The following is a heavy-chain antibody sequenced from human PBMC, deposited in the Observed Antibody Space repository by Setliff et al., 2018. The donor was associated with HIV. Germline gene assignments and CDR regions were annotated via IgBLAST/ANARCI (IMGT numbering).Heavy chain of an antibody. D-gene: IGHD4-17*01. V-gene: IGHV3-15*01. J-gene: IGHJ4*02. CDR1: GFTFTNAW. CDR3: TTIQKLTTPVDY. CDR2: IKSKIDGETT. Sequence: PGGSLRLSCKASGFTFTNAWMSWVRQAPGKGLEWVGRIKSKIDGETTDYAAPVKGRFTVSRDDSEKTLYLQMNSLKIEDTAMYYCTTIQKLTTPVDYWGQGT.